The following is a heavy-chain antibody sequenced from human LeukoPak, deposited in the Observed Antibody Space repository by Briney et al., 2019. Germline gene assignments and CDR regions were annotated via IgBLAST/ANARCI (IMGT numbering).Heavy chain of an antibody. Sequence: GASVRVSCKASGGTFSSYAISWVRQAPGQGLEWMGGIIPIFGTANYAQKFQGRVTITADESTSTAYMELSSLRSEDTAVYYCATGRYYYDSSGYYYAEYVSPLDYWGQGTLVTVSS. CDR1: GGTFSSYA. D-gene: IGHD3-22*01. J-gene: IGHJ4*02. CDR2: IIPIFGTA. V-gene: IGHV1-69*13. CDR3: ATGRYYYDSSGYYYAEYVSPLDY.